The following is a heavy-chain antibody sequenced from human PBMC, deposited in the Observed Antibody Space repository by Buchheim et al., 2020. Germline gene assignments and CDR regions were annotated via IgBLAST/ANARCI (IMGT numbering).Heavy chain of an antibody. CDR2: IYYSGST. J-gene: IGHJ6*02. CDR3: ARANSSGWYDECRYGMDV. Sequence: QVQLQESGPGLVKPSETLSLTCTVSGGSISSYYWSWIRQPPGTGLEWIGYIYYSGSTNYNPSLKIRGTISVDTSKNQISLKLSSVTAADTAVYYCARANSSGWYDECRYGMDVWGQGTT. V-gene: IGHV4-59*01. CDR1: GGSISSYY. D-gene: IGHD6-19*01.